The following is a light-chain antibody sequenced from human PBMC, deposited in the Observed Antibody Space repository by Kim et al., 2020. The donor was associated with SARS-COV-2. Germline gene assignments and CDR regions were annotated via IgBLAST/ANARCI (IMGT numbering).Light chain of an antibody. CDR3: HQYNNWPLYS. CDR1: QDVGSS. V-gene: IGKV3-15*01. Sequence: VSPGERATLSCRASQDVGSSLAWYQQKPGQAPRLLIYGASTRATVIPARFSGSGSGTEFTLTISSLQSEDFAVYYCHQYNNWPLYSFGQGTKLDI. J-gene: IGKJ2*03. CDR2: GAS.